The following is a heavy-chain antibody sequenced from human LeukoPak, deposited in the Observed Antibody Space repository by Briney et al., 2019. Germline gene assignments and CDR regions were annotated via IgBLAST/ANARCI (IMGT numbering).Heavy chain of an antibody. V-gene: IGHV3-53*01. J-gene: IGHJ4*02. CDR1: GFTVSSNY. D-gene: IGHD3-10*01. Sequence: GGSLRLSCAASGFTVSSNYMSWVRQAPGKGLEWVSVIYSGGSTYYADSVKGRFTISRDNSKNTLYLQMNSLRAEDTAVYYCARFNYYGSGSYPIHWGQGTLVTVSS. CDR2: IYSGGST. CDR3: ARFNYYGSGSYPIH.